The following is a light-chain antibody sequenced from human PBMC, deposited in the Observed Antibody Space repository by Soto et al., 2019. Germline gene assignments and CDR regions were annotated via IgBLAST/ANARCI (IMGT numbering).Light chain of an antibody. CDR3: GSYTTSSNYV. CDR1: SSDVDAYNY. J-gene: IGLJ1*01. V-gene: IGLV2-14*03. Sequence: QSVLTQPASVSGSPGQSITISCTGTSSDVDAYNYVSWYQQHPGKVPKLMIYDVNNRPSGISNRFSGSKSGNTASLTISGLQAEDEADYYCGSYTTSSNYVFGTGTKSPS. CDR2: DVN.